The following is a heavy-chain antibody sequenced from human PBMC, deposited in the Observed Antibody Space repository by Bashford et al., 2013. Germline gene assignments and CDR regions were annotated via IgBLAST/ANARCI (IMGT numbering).Heavy chain of an antibody. Sequence: VASVKVSCKASGYTFTGYFMHWVRQAPGQGPEWMGWINPNSGGTKYAQKFQDRITMTRDTSISTAYMELWSLRSDDTAVYYCARESIIGRFDYVGPGNPGHRLL. CDR1: GYTFTGYF. D-gene: IGHD1-26*01. J-gene: IGHJ4*02. V-gene: IGHV1-2*02. CDR3: ARESIIGRFDY. CDR2: INPNSGGT.